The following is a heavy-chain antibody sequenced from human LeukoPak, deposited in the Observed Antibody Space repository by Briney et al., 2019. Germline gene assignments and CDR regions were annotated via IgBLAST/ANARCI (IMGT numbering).Heavy chain of an antibody. CDR2: FDPEDGET. CDR3: ATGEVYDSSGYALGWY. Sequence: ASVKVSCKISGYTLTGLPMHWVRQAPGKGLEWMGGFDPEDGETIYAQKFQGRVTMTEDTSTDTAYMELSSLRSEDTAVYYCATGEVYDSSGYALGWYWGQGTLVTVSS. V-gene: IGHV1-24*01. D-gene: IGHD3-22*01. CDR1: GYTLTGLP. J-gene: IGHJ4*02.